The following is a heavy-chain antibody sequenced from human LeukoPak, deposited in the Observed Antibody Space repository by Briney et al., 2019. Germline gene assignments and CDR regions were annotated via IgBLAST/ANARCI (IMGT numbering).Heavy chain of an antibody. D-gene: IGHD3-22*01. CDR2: TYPGDSDT. V-gene: IGHV5-51*01. J-gene: IGHJ3*02. Sequence: GESLKISCKGSGYSFTSYWIGWVRQMPGKGLEWMGITYPGDSDTRYSPSFQGQVTISADKSISTAYLQWSSLKASDTAIYYCASPYYYDSSGYVSYAFDIWGQGTMVTVSS. CDR1: GYSFTSYW. CDR3: ASPYYYDSSGYVSYAFDI.